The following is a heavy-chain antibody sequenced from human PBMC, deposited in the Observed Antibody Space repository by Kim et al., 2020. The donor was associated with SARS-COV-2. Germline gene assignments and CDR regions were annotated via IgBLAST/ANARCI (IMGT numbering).Heavy chain of an antibody. CDR1: GGSFSDYT. V-gene: IGHV4-34*01. CDR3: ARGRAGVGPSPVLGLGPYYHYYAMDV. D-gene: IGHD2-8*02. J-gene: IGHJ6*02. Sequence: SETLSLTCAVYGGSFSDYTWTWIRQPPGKGLEWIGEINHSGSTNLSPSLKSRITISVDTSKSQFSLRLKSMTATDAALYYCARGRAGVGPSPVLGLGPYYHYYAMDVWGRGTPVAVSS. CDR2: INHSGST.